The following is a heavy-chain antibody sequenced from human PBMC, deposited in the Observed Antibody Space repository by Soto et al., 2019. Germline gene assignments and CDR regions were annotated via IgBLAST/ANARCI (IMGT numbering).Heavy chain of an antibody. J-gene: IGHJ5*02. V-gene: IGHV4-31*03. D-gene: IGHD6-19*01. CDR2: IYHLGRP. CDR1: GRPVSSGGCY. Sequence: QVQLQESGPGLVKPSQTLSLTCTVSGRPVSSGGCYWTWIRQHPGRGLEWIGYIYHLGRPSYNTSLANRLTISRDTSKNQFSLNLTSVTAADTAIYYCVRDRALDSSGHWFDTWGQGILVTVSS. CDR3: VRDRALDSSGHWFDT.